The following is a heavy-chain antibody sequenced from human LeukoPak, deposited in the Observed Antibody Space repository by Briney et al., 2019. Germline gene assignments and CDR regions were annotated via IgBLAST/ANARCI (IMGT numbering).Heavy chain of an antibody. CDR3: ATYSRSSGWFDP. V-gene: IGHV3-7*01. Sequence: TGGSLRLSCAASGFTFSTYWMSWVRQAPGKRLEWVANIKEDGGEKNYVDSVKGRFTISRDNARNSLHLQMNSLRAEDTAMYYCATYSRSSGWFDPRGQGTLVTVSS. D-gene: IGHD4-11*01. CDR2: IKEDGGEK. CDR1: GFTFSTYW. J-gene: IGHJ5*02.